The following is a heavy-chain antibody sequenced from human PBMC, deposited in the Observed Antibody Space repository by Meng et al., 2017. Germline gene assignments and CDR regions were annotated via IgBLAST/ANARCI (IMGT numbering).Heavy chain of an antibody. J-gene: IGHJ4*02. D-gene: IGHD7-27*01. CDR3: ARIGDWGSTRYFDY. CDR1: GGFISSSNW. V-gene: IGHV4-4*02. Sequence: QVQRPESGPGPVTPSATLFLTCAVSGGFISSSNWWSWVRQPPGKGLEWIGEIYHSGSTNYNPSLKSRVTISVDKSKNQFSLKLSSVTAANTAVYYCARIGDWGSTRYFDYWGQGTLVTVSS. CDR2: IYHSGST.